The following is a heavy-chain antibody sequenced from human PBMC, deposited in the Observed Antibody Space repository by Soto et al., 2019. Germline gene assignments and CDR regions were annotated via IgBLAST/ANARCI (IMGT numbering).Heavy chain of an antibody. CDR1: GGSFSGYY. CDR3: ARGVLNGIAVAGSFDY. Sequence: SETLSLTCAVYGGSFSGYYWSWIRQPPGKGLEWIGEINHSGSTNYNPSLKSRVTISVDTSKNQFSLKLSSVTAADTAVYYCARGVLNGIAVAGSFDYWGQGTLVTVSS. V-gene: IGHV4-34*01. CDR2: INHSGST. D-gene: IGHD6-19*01. J-gene: IGHJ4*02.